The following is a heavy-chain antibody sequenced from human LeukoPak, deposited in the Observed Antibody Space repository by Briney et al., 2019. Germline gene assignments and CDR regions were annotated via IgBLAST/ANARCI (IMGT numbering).Heavy chain of an antibody. J-gene: IGHJ4*02. Sequence: ASVKVSCKASGYTFTSSAINWVRQATGQGLEWMAWMNPNSGNTGYAQKFQGRVTMTRNTSITTAYMELSSLRSEDTAVYYCARGGSSWPIDYWGQGTLVTVSS. CDR1: GYTFTSSA. D-gene: IGHD6-13*01. V-gene: IGHV1-8*01. CDR2: MNPNSGNT. CDR3: ARGGSSWPIDY.